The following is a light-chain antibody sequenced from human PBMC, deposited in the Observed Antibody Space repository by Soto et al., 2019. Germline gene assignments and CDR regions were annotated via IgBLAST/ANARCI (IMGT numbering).Light chain of an antibody. Sequence: QSVLTQPPSVSGAPGQRVTISCTGSSYDIGAGYDVHWYQQFPGTAPKLLIYANINRPSGVPDRFSGSKSGTSASLAITGLQAEDEADYYCQSYDSRLSDWVFGGGTKVTVL. CDR1: SYDIGAGYD. V-gene: IGLV1-40*01. CDR2: ANI. J-gene: IGLJ3*02. CDR3: QSYDSRLSDWV.